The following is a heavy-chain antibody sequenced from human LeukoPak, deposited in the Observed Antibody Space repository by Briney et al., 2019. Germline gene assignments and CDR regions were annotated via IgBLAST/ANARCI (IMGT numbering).Heavy chain of an antibody. CDR1: GYTFTSYG. D-gene: IGHD3-3*01. CDR2: ISAYNGNT. CDR3: ARDRYDFWSGYNFDY. Sequence: GASVKVSCKASGYTFTSYGISWVRQAPGQGLEWMGWISAYNGNTNYAQKLQGRVTMTTDTSTSTDYMDLKSLRSDDTAVYYCARDRYDFWSGYNFDYWGQGTLVTVSS. V-gene: IGHV1-18*01. J-gene: IGHJ4*02.